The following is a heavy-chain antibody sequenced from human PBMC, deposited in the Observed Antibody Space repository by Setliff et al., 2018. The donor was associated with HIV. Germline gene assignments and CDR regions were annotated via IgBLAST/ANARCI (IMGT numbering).Heavy chain of an antibody. Sequence: SETLSLTCTVSGGSISSNNYYWGWIRQPPGKGLEWIASIYYSGSTYYNPSLKSRVTISVDTSKNQFSLTLTSVTAADTAVYYCAKTNGENYWGQGTLVTVSS. CDR2: IYYSGST. D-gene: IGHD3-10*01. V-gene: IGHV4-39*07. CDR3: AKTNGENY. CDR1: GGSISSNNYY. J-gene: IGHJ4*02.